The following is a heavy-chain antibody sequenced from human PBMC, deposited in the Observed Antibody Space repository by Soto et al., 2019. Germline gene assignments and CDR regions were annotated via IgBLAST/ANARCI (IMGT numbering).Heavy chain of an antibody. CDR1: GFSVSDSY. J-gene: IGHJ4*02. CDR2: IYSGGET. V-gene: IGHV3-53*01. CDR3: ARDSISYGPGVNDY. D-gene: IGHD4-17*01. Sequence: DVQLVESGGGLIQPGGSLRLSCAASGFSVSDSYLSWVRQAPGKGLEWVSIIYSGGETYYADSLKGRFTISRDSSNNMLYLQMNNLRAEATAVYYCARDSISYGPGVNDYWGQGTLVTVSS.